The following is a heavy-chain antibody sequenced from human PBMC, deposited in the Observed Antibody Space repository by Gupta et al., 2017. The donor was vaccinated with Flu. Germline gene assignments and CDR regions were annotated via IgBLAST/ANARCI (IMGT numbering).Heavy chain of an antibody. D-gene: IGHD2-2*01. Sequence: TFTDYYIHWVRQAPGQGLEWMGRMNPNSGGTKYNQKFQGRVTMTRDTSISTAYMELSSLRSDDTAVYYCARVEYCSTTKCFEPFDYWGQGTL. J-gene: IGHJ4*02. V-gene: IGHV1-2*06. CDR1: TFTDYY. CDR3: ARVEYCSTTKCFEPFDY. CDR2: MNPNSGGT.